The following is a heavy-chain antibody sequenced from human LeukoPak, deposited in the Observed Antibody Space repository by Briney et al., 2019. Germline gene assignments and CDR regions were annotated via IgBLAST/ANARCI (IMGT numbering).Heavy chain of an antibody. V-gene: IGHV1-69*13. D-gene: IGHD3-22*01. Sequence: SVKVSCKASGYTFTSYGISWVRQAPGQGLEWMGGFVPLFGTADYAPKFQGRVTITADESTSTAYMEMSSLRFDDTAVYYCARVFRLDSSGYLSHWGQGTLVTVSS. CDR1: GYTFTSYG. CDR2: FVPLFGTA. J-gene: IGHJ4*02. CDR3: ARVFRLDSSGYLSH.